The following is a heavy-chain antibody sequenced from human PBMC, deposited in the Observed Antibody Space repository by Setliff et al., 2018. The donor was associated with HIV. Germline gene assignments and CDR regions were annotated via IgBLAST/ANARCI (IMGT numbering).Heavy chain of an antibody. Sequence: GASVKVSCKASGYTFTSCAMNWVRQAPGQGLEWMGWINTNTGNPTYAQGFTGRFVFSLDTSVSTAYLQISGLKAEDTAVYYCARDLASIVGVYFAPALGYWGQGTLVTAPQ. D-gene: IGHD1-26*01. V-gene: IGHV7-4-1*02. CDR3: ARDLASIVGVYFAPALGY. J-gene: IGHJ4*02. CDR1: GYTFTSCA. CDR2: INTNTGNP.